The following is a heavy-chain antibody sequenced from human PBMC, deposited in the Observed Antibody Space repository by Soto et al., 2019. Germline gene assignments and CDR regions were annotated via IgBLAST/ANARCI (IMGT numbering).Heavy chain of an antibody. D-gene: IGHD2-8*02. CDR1: GDSISSSRW. CDR2: SFHTGNT. Sequence: SETLSLTCDVSGDSISSSRWWTWVRQPPGKGLEWIGDSFHTGNTNYNPSLKSRVTISVDTSKNQFSLKLTSVTAADTAVYYCARDKITGLFDYWGQGTLVTVSS. V-gene: IGHV4-4*02. CDR3: ARDKITGLFDY. J-gene: IGHJ4*02.